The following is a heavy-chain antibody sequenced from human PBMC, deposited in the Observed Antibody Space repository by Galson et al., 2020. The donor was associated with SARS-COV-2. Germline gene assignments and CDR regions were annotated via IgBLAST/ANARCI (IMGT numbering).Heavy chain of an antibody. CDR3: ARLTRFLEWSWSNWFDP. CDR2: IYPGDSDT. V-gene: IGHV5-51*01. D-gene: IGHD3-3*01. J-gene: IGHJ5*02. Sequence: KIGESLKISCKGSGYSFTSYWIGWVRQMPGKGLEWMGIIYPGDSDTRYSPSFQGQVTISADKSISTAYLQWSSLKASDTAMYYCARLTRFLEWSWSNWFDPWGQGTLVTVSS. CDR1: GYSFTSYW.